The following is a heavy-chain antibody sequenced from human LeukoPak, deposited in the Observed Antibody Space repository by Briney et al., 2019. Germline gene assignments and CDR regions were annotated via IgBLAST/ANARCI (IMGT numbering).Heavy chain of an antibody. CDR1: GFTFNNYP. CDR2: IGCDGRFK. Sequence: GGSPRLSCATSGFTFNNYPMHWVRQAPGRGLEWVAVIGCDGRFKFHSDSVKGRFTISRDDSKNTLYLQMNSLRPEDTAVYYCARDPRTGSPDYFDYWGQGTLVTVST. D-gene: IGHD3-10*01. CDR3: ARDPRTGSPDYFDY. J-gene: IGHJ4*02. V-gene: IGHV3-30*04.